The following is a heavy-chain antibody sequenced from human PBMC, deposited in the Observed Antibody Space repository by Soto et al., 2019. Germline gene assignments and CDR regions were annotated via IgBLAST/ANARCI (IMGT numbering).Heavy chain of an antibody. CDR1: GFTFSSYS. V-gene: IGHV3-21*01. J-gene: IGHJ4*02. D-gene: IGHD2-2*01. Sequence: SLRLSCAASGFTFSSYSMNWVRQAPGKGLEWVSSISSSSSYIYYADSVKGRFTISRDNAKNSLYLQMNSLRAEDTAVYYCARVIHLDCSSTSCPYYFDYWGQGTLVTVSS. CDR3: ARVIHLDCSSTSCPYYFDY. CDR2: ISSSSSYI.